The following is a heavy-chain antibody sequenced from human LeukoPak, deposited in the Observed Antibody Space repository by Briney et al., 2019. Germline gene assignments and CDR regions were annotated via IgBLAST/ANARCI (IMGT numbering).Heavy chain of an antibody. V-gene: IGHV4-59*01. CDR3: ARVQHYDIFQYYYMDV. D-gene: IGHD3-22*01. CDR2: IYYSGST. CDR1: GGSISSYY. J-gene: IGHJ6*03. Sequence: PSETLSLTCTVSGGSISSYYWSWIRQPPGKGLEWIGYIYYSGSTNYNPSLKSRVTISVDTSKNQFSLKLSSVTAADTAVYYCARVQHYDIFQYYYMDVWGKGTTVTISS.